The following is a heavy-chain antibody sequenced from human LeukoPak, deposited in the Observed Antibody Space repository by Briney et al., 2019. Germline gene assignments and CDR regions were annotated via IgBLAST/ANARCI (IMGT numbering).Heavy chain of an antibody. CDR3: ARYSSGYYTNYYFDY. CDR1: GGSFSGYY. J-gene: IGHJ4*02. D-gene: IGHD3-3*01. CDR2: INHSGST. V-gene: IGHV4-34*01. Sequence: SETLSLTCAVYGGSFSGYYWSWIRQPPGKGLEGSGEINHSGSTNYNPSLKSRVTTSVDTSKNQFSLKLSSVTAADTAVYYCARYSSGYYTNYYFDYWGQGTLVTVSS.